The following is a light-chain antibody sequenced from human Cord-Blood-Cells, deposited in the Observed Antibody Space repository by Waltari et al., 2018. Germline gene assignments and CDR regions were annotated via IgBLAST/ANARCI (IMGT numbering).Light chain of an antibody. J-gene: IGLJ3*02. CDR2: SNN. Sequence: QSVLTQPPSASGTPGQRVTISCSGSSSNIGSNTVNWYQTLPGTAPKLLIYSNNQRPSGVPDRFSGSKSGTSASLAISGLQSEDEADYYCAAWDDSLNGWVFGGGTKLTVL. V-gene: IGLV1-44*01. CDR3: AAWDDSLNGWV. CDR1: SSNIGSNT.